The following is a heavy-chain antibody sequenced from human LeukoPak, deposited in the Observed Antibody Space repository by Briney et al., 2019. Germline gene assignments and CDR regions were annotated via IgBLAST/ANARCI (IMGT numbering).Heavy chain of an antibody. CDR3: ARDPIAYYYDSSGYPNLNWFDP. CDR2: ISSSSITI. D-gene: IGHD3-22*01. J-gene: IGHJ5*02. V-gene: IGHV3-48*01. CDR1: GFTFSSCS. Sequence: PGGSLRLSCAASGFTFSSCSMNWVRQAPGKGLEWVSYISSSSITIYYADSVKGRFTISRDNAKNSLYLQMNSLRAEDTAVYYCARDPIAYYYDSSGYPNLNWFDPWGQGTPVTVSS.